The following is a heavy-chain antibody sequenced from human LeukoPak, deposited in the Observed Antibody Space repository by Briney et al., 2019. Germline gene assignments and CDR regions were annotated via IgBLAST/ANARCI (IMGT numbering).Heavy chain of an antibody. Sequence: SETLSLTCTVSGGSISSYYWSWIRQPPGQELEWIGYIYYSGSTNYNPPLKSRVTISVDMSKNQFSLKLSSVTAADTAVHYCARDPGTLLRGSRRGYDGNYYYMHVWGKGTTVTISS. J-gene: IGHJ6*03. CDR3: ARDPGTLLRGSRRGYDGNYYYMHV. D-gene: IGHD3-10*01. CDR1: GGSISSYY. V-gene: IGHV4-59*01. CDR2: IYYSGST.